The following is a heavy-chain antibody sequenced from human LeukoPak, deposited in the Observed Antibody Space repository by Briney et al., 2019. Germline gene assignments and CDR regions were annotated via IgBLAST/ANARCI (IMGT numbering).Heavy chain of an antibody. CDR3: ARDRDSANYYGSGSYSDAFDI. V-gene: IGHV3-30-3*01. Sequence: GGSLRLSCAASGFTFSSYAMHWVRQAPGKGLEWVAVISYDGSNKYYADSVKGRFTISRDNSKNTLYLQMNSLRAEDTAVYYCARDRDSANYYGSGSYSDAFDIWGQGTMVTVSS. J-gene: IGHJ3*02. D-gene: IGHD3-10*01. CDR2: ISYDGSNK. CDR1: GFTFSSYA.